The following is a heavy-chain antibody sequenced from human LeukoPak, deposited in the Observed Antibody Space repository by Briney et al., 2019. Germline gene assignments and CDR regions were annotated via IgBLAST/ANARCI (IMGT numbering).Heavy chain of an antibody. J-gene: IGHJ6*02. CDR3: ARDSSSWDDYYYGMDV. D-gene: IGHD6-13*01. CDR1: GGSISSSSYY. Sequence: SETLSLTCTVSGGSISSSSYYWGWIRQPPGKGLEWIGSIYYSGSTYYNPSLKSRVTMSVDTSKNQSSLKLSSVTAADTAVYYCARDSSSWDDYYYGMDVWGQGTTVTVSS. CDR2: IYYSGST. V-gene: IGHV4-39*07.